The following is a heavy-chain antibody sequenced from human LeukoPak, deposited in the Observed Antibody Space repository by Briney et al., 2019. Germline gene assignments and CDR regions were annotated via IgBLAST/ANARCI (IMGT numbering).Heavy chain of an antibody. V-gene: IGHV5-51*01. J-gene: IGHJ4*02. CDR1: GYSFTNYW. D-gene: IGHD3-10*01. CDR3: ARSDGSGSFPPYFDY. Sequence: GESLKISCKGSGYSFTNYWIGWVRQMLGKGLEWMGIIYPGDSDTRYSPSFQGQVTISADKSISTAYLQWSSLKASDTAMYYCARSDGSGSFPPYFDYWGQGTLVTVSS. CDR2: IYPGDSDT.